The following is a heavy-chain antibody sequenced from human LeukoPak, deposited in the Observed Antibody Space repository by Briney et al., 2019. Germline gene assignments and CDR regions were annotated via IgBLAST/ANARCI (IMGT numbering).Heavy chain of an antibody. CDR1: GYTFTSYG. Sequence: SVKVSCKASGYTFTSYGISWVRQAPGQGLEWMGGIIPIFGTANYAQKFQGRVTITADESTSTAYMELSSLRSEDTAVYYCARGQTDCSSTSCYTRAFDIWGQGTMVTVSS. J-gene: IGHJ3*02. V-gene: IGHV1-69*13. CDR2: IIPIFGTA. CDR3: ARGQTDCSSTSCYTRAFDI. D-gene: IGHD2-2*02.